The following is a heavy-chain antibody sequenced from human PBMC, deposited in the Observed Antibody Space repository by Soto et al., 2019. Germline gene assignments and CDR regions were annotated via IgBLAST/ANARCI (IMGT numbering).Heavy chain of an antibody. CDR1: GYTFTRYG. D-gene: IGHD3-3*01. CDR2: MSADNGNT. CDR3: ARDERVEGRLEY. J-gene: IGHJ4*02. V-gene: IGHV1-18*01. Sequence: QVQLVQSGAEVKKPGASVKVSCKASGYTFTRYGISWVRQAPGQGLEWMGWMSADNGNTYYAKKFQGRVTMTTDTSTSTAYMELRSLRSDDSAVYYCARDERVEGRLEYWGQGTLVTVSS.